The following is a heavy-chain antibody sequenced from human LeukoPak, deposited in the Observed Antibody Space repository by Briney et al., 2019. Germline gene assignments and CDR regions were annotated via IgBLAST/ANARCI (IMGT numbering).Heavy chain of an antibody. D-gene: IGHD3-10*01. CDR1: RFTFSSYA. Sequence: GGSLRLSCAASRFTFSSYAMSWVRQAPGKGLEWVSAISGSGGSTYYADSVKGRFTISRDNSKNTLYLQMNSLRAEDTAVYYCAKDLLSPRVRYFDYWGQGTLVTVSS. J-gene: IGHJ4*02. CDR3: AKDLLSPRVRYFDY. V-gene: IGHV3-23*01. CDR2: ISGSGGST.